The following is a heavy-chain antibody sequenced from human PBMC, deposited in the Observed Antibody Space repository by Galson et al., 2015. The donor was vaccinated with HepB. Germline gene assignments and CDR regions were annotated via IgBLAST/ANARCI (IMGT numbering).Heavy chain of an antibody. CDR3: ARNVAGWNDGRHNYYQSYMDV. J-gene: IGHJ6*03. D-gene: IGHD1-1*01. CDR1: EFTFRNYG. Sequence: SLRLSCAASEFTFRNYGIDWVRQAPGKGLEWVAYIHYDGRHKNYADSVKGRFTVSRDSSKNTLYLQMNSLRTEDTALYFCARNVAGWNDGRHNYYQSYMDVWGKGTTVTVSS. V-gene: IGHV3-30*02. CDR2: IHYDGRHK.